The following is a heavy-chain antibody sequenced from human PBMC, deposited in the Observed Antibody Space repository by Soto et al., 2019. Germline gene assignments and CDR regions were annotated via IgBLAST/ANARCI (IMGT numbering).Heavy chain of an antibody. Sequence: SVKVSCKASGGTFSSYAISWVRQAPGQGLEWMGGIIPIFGTANYAQKFQGRVTITADKSTSTAYMGLSSLRSEDTAVYYCARRRPGYCSSTSCAYFDYWGQGTLVTVSS. CDR2: IIPIFGTA. CDR1: GGTFSSYA. J-gene: IGHJ4*02. V-gene: IGHV1-69*06. D-gene: IGHD2-2*01. CDR3: ARRRPGYCSSTSCAYFDY.